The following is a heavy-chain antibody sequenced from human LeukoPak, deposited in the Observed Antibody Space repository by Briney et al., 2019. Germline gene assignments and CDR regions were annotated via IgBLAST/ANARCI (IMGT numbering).Heavy chain of an antibody. CDR1: GYTFTSYD. Sequence: ASVKVSCKASGYTFTSYDINWVRQATGQGLEWMGWMNPNSGNTGYAQKFQGRVTMTRNTSISTAYMELSSLRSEDTAVYYCANPYYDFWSGYPPPPSYWGQGTLVTVSS. V-gene: IGHV1-8*01. CDR2: MNPNSGNT. CDR3: ANPYYDFWSGYPPPPSY. D-gene: IGHD3-3*01. J-gene: IGHJ4*02.